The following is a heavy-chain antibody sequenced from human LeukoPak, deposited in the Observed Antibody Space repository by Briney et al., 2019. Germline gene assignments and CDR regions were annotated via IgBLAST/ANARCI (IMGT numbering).Heavy chain of an antibody. CDR1: GFTFSSYT. CDR2: IIFSSNYI. CDR3: ARAVDLAY. V-gene: IGHV3-21*01. Sequence: GGSLRLSCAASGFTFSSYTMNWVRQAPGKGLEWVSSIIFSSNYIYYADSVKGRFTISRDNAKNSLYLQMNSLRAEDTAVYYCARAVDLAYWGQGTLVTVSS. D-gene: IGHD2-21*01. J-gene: IGHJ4*02.